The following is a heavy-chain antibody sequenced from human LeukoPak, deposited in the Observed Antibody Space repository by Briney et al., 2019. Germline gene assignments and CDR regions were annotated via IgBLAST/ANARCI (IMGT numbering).Heavy chain of an antibody. CDR3: ARVRAAIILPHEYYYMDD. CDR1: GFTFSSYS. D-gene: IGHD3-3*01. J-gene: IGHJ6*03. V-gene: IGHV3-21*01. CDR2: ISSSSSYI. Sequence: GGSLRLSCAASGFTFSSYSMNWVRQAPGKGLEWVSSISSSSSYIYYADSVKGRFTISRDNAKNSLFLQMNSLRVEDTAVYYCARVRAAIILPHEYYYMDDWGKGTTVTASS.